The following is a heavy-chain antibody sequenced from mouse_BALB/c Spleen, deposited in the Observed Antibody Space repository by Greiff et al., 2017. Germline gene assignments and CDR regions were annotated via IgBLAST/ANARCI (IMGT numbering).Heavy chain of an antibody. CDR1: GYTFSSYA. V-gene: IGHV5-9-4*01. D-gene: IGHD2-4*01. J-gene: IGHJ3*01. CDR3: ARDPAYDYDEAWFAY. CDR2: ISSGGSYT. Sequence: EVQGVESGGGLVKPGGSLKLSCAASGYTFSSYAMSWVRQSPEKRLEWVAEISSGGSYTNYPDTVTGRFTISRDNATNTLYLEMSSLRSEDTAVYYCARDPAYDYDEAWFAYWGQGTLVTVSA.